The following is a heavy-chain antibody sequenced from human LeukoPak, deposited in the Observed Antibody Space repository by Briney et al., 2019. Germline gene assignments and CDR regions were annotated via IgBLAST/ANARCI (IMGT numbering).Heavy chain of an antibody. CDR3: AKDEVGGHFEY. CDR1: GFTFRSFY. Sequence: GGSLRLSCAASGFTFRSFYMSWVRQAPGKGLEWMAKINEDGREEYYVDSVKGRFTISRDNARNSVYLQMNSLRGEDTALYYCAKDEVGGHFEYWGQGILVTVSS. V-gene: IGHV3-7*01. CDR2: INEDGREE. J-gene: IGHJ4*02. D-gene: IGHD1-26*01.